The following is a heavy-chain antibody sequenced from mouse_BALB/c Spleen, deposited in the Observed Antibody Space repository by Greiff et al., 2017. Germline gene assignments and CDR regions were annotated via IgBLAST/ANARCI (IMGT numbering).Heavy chain of an antibody. CDR2: ISYSGST. J-gene: IGHJ1*01. CDR1: GYSITSDYA. Sequence: EVQLQQSGPGLVKPSQSLSLTCTVTGYSITSDYAWNWIRQFPGNKLEWMGYISYSGSTSYNPSLKSRISITRDTSKNQFFLQLNSVTTEDTATYYCARIVSSRYWYFDVWGAGTTVTVSS. V-gene: IGHV3-2*02. CDR3: ARIVSSRYWYFDV. D-gene: IGHD2-12*01.